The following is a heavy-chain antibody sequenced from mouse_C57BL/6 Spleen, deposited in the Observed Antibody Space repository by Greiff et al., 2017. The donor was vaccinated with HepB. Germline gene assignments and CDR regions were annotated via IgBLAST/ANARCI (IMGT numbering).Heavy chain of an antibody. V-gene: IGHV1-52*01. Sequence: QVQLKQPGAELVRPGSSVKLSCKASGYNFTSYWMHWVKQRPIQGLEWIGNIDPSDSETHYNQKFKDKATLTVDKSSSTAYMQLSSLTSDDSAVYYCARGYYINYDYAMYYFRQGTSVTVSS. D-gene: IGHD2-5*01. CDR1: GYNFTSYW. CDR2: IDPSDSET. CDR3: ARGYYINYDYAMYY. J-gene: IGHJ4*01.